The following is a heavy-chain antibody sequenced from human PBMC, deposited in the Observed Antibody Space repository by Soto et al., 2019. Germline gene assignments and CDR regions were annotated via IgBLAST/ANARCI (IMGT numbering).Heavy chain of an antibody. CDR1: GASISSGPYY. CDR3: ARISRTPDIYDAFDV. Sequence: QLQLQESGPGLVKPSETLSLICTVSGASISSGPYYWGWVHQPPGKGLDWIASVHYTGSASYKPSLESRLSISVDLSRKQFSLKLTSVTAADTALYYCARISRTPDIYDAFDVWGRGTMVAVSS. J-gene: IGHJ3*01. CDR2: VHYTGSA. V-gene: IGHV4-39*01. D-gene: IGHD3-9*01.